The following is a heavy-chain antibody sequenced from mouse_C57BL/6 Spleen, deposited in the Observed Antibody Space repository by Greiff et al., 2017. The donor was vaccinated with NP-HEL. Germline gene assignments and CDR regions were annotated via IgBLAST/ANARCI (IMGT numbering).Heavy chain of an antibody. CDR2: ISSGSSTI. V-gene: IGHV5-17*01. D-gene: IGHD1-1*01. CDR3: ARGYYGIWYFDV. Sequence: DVMLVESGGGLVKPGGSLKLSCAASGFTFSDYGMHWVRQAPEKGLEWVAYISSGSSTIYYADTVKGRFTISRDNAKNTLFLQMTSLRSEDTAMYYCARGYYGIWYFDVWGTGTTVTVSS. CDR1: GFTFSDYG. J-gene: IGHJ1*03.